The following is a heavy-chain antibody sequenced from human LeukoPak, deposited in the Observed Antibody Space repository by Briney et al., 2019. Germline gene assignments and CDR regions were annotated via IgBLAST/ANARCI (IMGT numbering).Heavy chain of an antibody. Sequence: GGSLRLSCAASGFTFSTYEMNWVRQPPGKGLEWVSYITSSGGTIYYADSVKGRFTISRDNAKNSLYLQMSSLRAEDTAVYYCASGGTLFDYWGQGTLVTVSS. J-gene: IGHJ4*02. CDR3: ASGGTLFDY. D-gene: IGHD1-1*01. CDR1: GFTFSTYE. V-gene: IGHV3-48*03. CDR2: ITSSGGTI.